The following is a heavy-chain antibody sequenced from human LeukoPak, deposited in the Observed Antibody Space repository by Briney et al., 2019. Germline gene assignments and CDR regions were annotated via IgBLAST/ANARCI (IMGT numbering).Heavy chain of an antibody. J-gene: IGHJ4*02. D-gene: IGHD3-9*01. V-gene: IGHV4-34*01. CDR2: INHSGSI. CDR1: GGSFSGYY. Sequence: PSETLSLTCAVYGGSFSGYYWSWIRQPPGKGLEWIGEINHSGSINYNPSLKSRVTISVDTSKNQFSLKLSSVTAADTAVYYCARGYRLRYFDWLRRFPTAEFDYWGQGTLVTVSS. CDR3: ARGYRLRYFDWLRRFPTAEFDY.